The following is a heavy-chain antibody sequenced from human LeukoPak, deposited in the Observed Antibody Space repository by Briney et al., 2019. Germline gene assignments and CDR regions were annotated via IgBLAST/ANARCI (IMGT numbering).Heavy chain of an antibody. CDR1: GGSISSGGYS. D-gene: IGHD3-10*01. Sequence: SETLSLTCAVSGGSISSGGYSWSWIRQPPGKGLEWIGYIYHSGSTYYNPSLKSRVTISVDRSKNQFSLNLSSVTAADTAVYFCARSPSGYYYTDYWGQGTLVTVSS. J-gene: IGHJ4*02. CDR3: ARSPSGYYYTDY. CDR2: IYHSGST. V-gene: IGHV4-30-2*01.